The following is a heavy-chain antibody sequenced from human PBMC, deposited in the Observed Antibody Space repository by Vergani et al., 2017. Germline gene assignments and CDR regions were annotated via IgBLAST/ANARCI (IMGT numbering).Heavy chain of an antibody. CDR3: ARRTGGKMTTPDFDY. CDR1: GYSFTSYW. D-gene: IGHD4-17*01. J-gene: IGHJ4*02. CDR2: IYPGDSDT. V-gene: IGHV5-51*01. Sequence: EVQLVQSGAEVKKPGESLKISCKGSGYSFTSYWIGWVRQMPGKGLEWMWIIYPGDSDTRYRPSFQGQVTISADKSILTAYLQWSSLKASDTAMYYCARRTGGKMTTPDFDYWGQGTLVTVSS.